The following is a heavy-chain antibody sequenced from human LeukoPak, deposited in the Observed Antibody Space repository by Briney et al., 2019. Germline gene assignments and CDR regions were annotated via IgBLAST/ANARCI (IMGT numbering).Heavy chain of an antibody. J-gene: IGHJ3*02. Sequence: PSETLSLTCAVSGGSISSGGYSWSWIRQPPGKGLEWIGYIYHSGSTYYNPSLKSRVTISVDGSENQFSLKLSSVTAADTAVYYCARGVVVVVAANRGAFDIWGQGTMVTVSS. V-gene: IGHV4-30-2*01. CDR3: ARGVVVVVAANRGAFDI. CDR2: IYHSGST. D-gene: IGHD2-15*01. CDR1: GGSISSGGYS.